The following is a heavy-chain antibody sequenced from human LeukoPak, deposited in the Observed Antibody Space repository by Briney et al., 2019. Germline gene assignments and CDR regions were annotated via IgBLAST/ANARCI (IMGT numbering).Heavy chain of an antibody. J-gene: IGHJ4*02. Sequence: GGSLRLSCAASGFTFSSYSMNWVRQAPGKGLEWVSSISSSSSYIYYADSVKGRFTISRDNAKNSLYLQMNSLRAEDTAVYYCARPRSSGWYVFDYWGQGTLVTVSS. V-gene: IGHV3-21*01. CDR2: ISSSSSYI. CDR3: ARPRSSGWYVFDY. CDR1: GFTFSSYS. D-gene: IGHD6-19*01.